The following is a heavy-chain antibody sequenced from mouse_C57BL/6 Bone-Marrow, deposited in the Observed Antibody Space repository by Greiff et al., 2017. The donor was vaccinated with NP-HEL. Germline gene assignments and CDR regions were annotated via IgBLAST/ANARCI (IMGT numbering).Heavy chain of an antibody. CDR1: GFNIKDYY. CDR3: TTGVTTVVAPFDY. J-gene: IGHJ2*01. D-gene: IGHD1-1*01. Sequence: VQLKESGAELVRPGASVKLSCTASGFNIKDYYMHWVKQRPEQGLEWIGRIDPEDGDTEYAPKFPGKAHMTADTSSTTAYLQLISLTAEDTAVYYCTTGVTTVVAPFDYWGQGTTLTVSS. CDR2: IDPEDGDT. V-gene: IGHV14-1*01.